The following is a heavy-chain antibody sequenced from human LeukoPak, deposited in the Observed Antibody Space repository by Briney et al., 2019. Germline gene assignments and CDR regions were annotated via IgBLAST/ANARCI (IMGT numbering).Heavy chain of an antibody. CDR3: ARQRGLIDY. CDR1: GGSISSSSYY. J-gene: IGHJ4*02. V-gene: IGHV4-39*01. D-gene: IGHD3-22*01. CDR2: IYYSGST. Sequence: SETLSLTCTVSGGSISSSSYYWGWIRQPPGKGLEWIGSIYYSGSTYYNPSLKSRVTISVDTSKNQFSLKLSSVTAADTAVYYCARQRGLIDYWGQGTLVTVSS.